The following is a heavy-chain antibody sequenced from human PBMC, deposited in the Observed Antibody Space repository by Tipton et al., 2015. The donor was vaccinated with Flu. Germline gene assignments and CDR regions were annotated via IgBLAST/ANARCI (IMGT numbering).Heavy chain of an antibody. D-gene: IGHD5-12*01. CDR3: ARVGGYSGYDLDY. CDR2: IYSGGST. V-gene: IGHV3-53*01. CDR1: GFTVSSNY. J-gene: IGHJ4*02. Sequence: SLRLSCAASGFTVSSNYMSWVRQAPGKGLEWVPVIYSGGSTYYADSVKGRFTISRDNSKNTLYLQMNSLRAEDTAVYYCARVGGYSGYDLDYWGQGTLVTVSS.